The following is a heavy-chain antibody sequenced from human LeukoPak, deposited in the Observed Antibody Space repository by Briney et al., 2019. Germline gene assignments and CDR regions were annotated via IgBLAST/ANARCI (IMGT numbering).Heavy chain of an antibody. CDR1: GFTFSGYS. D-gene: IGHD6-19*01. Sequence: PGRSLRLSCAASGFTFSGYSMHWVRQAPGKGLEWVAVTWYDGTKKFYVDSVKGRFTISSDNSKNTLFLQMNSLRAEDTAVYYCAKWTDASSGWYSPKNAFDIWGQGTMVTVSS. CDR3: AKWTDASSGWYSPKNAFDI. V-gene: IGHV3-33*06. J-gene: IGHJ3*02. CDR2: TWYDGTKK.